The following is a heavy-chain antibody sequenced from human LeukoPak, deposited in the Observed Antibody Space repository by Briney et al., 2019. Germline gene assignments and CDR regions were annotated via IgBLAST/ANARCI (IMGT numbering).Heavy chain of an antibody. CDR1: GGSISSSSYY. V-gene: IGHV4-39*02. CDR2: IYYSGST. Sequence: SETLSLTCTVSGGSISSSSYYWGWIRQPPGKGLEWIGSIYYSGSTYYNPSLKSRVTISVDTSKNQFSLKLSSVTAADTAVYYCARDQNRAFDIWGQGTMVTVSS. D-gene: IGHD2/OR15-2a*01. CDR3: ARDQNRAFDI. J-gene: IGHJ3*02.